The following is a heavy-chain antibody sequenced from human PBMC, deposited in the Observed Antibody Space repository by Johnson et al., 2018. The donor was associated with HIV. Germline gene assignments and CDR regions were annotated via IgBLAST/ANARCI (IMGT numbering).Heavy chain of an antibody. V-gene: IGHV3-74*01. Sequence: VQLVESGGGLVQPGGSLRLSCAASGFTFSTYWMHWVRQVPGKGLMWVSRINNDGSSTNYADSVKGRFTISRENAKNTLYLQMHILRAEDTAMYYCARDLLGYCTGGSCYSVVEAFDIWGQGTMVTVS. CDR2: INNDGSST. CDR3: ARDLLGYCTGGSCYSVVEAFDI. J-gene: IGHJ3*02. D-gene: IGHD2-15*01. CDR1: GFTFSTYW.